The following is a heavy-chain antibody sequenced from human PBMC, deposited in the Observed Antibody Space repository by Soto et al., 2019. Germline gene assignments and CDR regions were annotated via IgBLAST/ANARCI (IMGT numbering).Heavy chain of an antibody. J-gene: IGHJ4*02. CDR2: TGSGTGPG. CDR1: GGILSTNP. V-gene: IGHV1-69*06. Sequence: QVQLVQSGTEVKKPGSSVKVSCKASGGILSTNPISWVRQAPGQGLEWMGGTGSGTGPGNHAQKFQGRLTVTAGKSTSTVYMELTSISSEDTAVYYCARRHSGGFFRLVDSWGQGTLVTVSA. D-gene: IGHD2-15*01. CDR3: ARRHSGGFFRLVDS.